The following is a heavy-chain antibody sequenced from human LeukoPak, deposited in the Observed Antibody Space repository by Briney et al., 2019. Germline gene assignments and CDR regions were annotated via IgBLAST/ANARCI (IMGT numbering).Heavy chain of an antibody. J-gene: IGHJ4*02. CDR1: GGSISSSSYY. CDR3: ARITGYSSSWSFSRFDY. Sequence: SETLSLTCTVSGGSISSSSYYWGWIRQPPGKGLEWIGSIYYSGSTYYNPSLKSRVTISVDTSQNHFSLRLSSVTAADTAVYYCARITGYSSSWSFSRFDYWGQGTLVTVSS. V-gene: IGHV4-39*02. CDR2: IYYSGST. D-gene: IGHD6-13*01.